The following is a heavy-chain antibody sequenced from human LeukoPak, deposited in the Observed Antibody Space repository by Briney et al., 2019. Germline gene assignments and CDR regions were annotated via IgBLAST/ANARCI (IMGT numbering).Heavy chain of an antibody. CDR1: GFTFDKYG. J-gene: IGHJ4*02. V-gene: IGHV3-30*19. D-gene: IGHD3-10*01. CDR3: ARGQEKDDYGSDH. CDR2: ISYDGSHK. Sequence: PGGSLRLSCATSGFTFDKYGIHWVRQAPGKGLEWVAVISYDGSHKYYADSVKGRFTISRDNSKNTLYLQMNSLTAEDTAVYYCARGQEKDDYGSDHWGQGTLVTVSS.